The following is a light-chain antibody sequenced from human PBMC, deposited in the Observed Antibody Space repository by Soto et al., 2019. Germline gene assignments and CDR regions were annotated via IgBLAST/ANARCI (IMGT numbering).Light chain of an antibody. V-gene: IGKV3-20*01. CDR3: QQYGSSPWT. CDR2: GAS. Sequence: EIVLTQSPGTLSLSPGERATLSCRASQSVSSSYLAWYQQKPGQAPRLLIYGASSRATGIPDRFSGSGSGTDFTLTISRLEPEDFAGYYCQQYGSSPWTFGQGTEVEI. CDR1: QSVSSSY. J-gene: IGKJ1*01.